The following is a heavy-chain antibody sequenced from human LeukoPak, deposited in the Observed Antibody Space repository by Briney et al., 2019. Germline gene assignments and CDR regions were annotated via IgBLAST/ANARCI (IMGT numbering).Heavy chain of an antibody. V-gene: IGHV3-23*01. D-gene: IGHD6-13*01. CDR3: TKDKRRSADDAFDI. Sequence: PGGSLRLSCTASGFTVSSYAMSWVRQAPGKGLEWVSSMSGSGGSIYYADSVKGRFTISRDNFKNTLYLQMNSLRAEDMALYYCTKDKRRSADDAFDIWGQGTVVIVSS. CDR1: GFTVSSYA. CDR2: MSGSGGSI. J-gene: IGHJ3*02.